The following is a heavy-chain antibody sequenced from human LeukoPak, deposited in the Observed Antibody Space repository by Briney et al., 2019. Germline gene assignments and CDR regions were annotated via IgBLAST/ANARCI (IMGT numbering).Heavy chain of an antibody. CDR2: IWYDGSNK. CDR3: AKDWRQYTILKDEHYFDY. V-gene: IGHV3-33*06. Sequence: GGSLRLSCAASGFTFSSYGMHWVRQAPGKGLEWVAVIWYDGSNKYYADSVKGRFTIPRDNSKNTLYLQMNSLGAEDTAVYYCAKDWRQYTILKDEHYFDYWGQGTLVTVSS. J-gene: IGHJ4*02. CDR1: GFTFSSYG. D-gene: IGHD2-8*01.